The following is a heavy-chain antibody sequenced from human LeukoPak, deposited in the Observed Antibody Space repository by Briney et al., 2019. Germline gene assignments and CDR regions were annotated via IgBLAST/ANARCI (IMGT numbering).Heavy chain of an antibody. J-gene: IGHJ4*02. D-gene: IGHD6-19*01. CDR3: ARSWVAGYGTVLDY. V-gene: IGHV5-51*01. CDR2: IYPGDSGT. CDR1: GFSFTNYW. Sequence: GESLQISSKGSGFSFTNYWIGWVRQMPGKGLEWMGIIYPGDSGTRYSPSFQGQVTISVDKYISTAYLQWSSLKASDTAMYYCARSWVAGYGTVLDYWGQGTLVSVSS.